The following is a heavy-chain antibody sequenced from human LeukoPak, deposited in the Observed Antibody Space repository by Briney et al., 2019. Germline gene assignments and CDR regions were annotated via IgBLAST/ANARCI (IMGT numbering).Heavy chain of an antibody. D-gene: IGHD3-10*01. CDR2: IYYTGIT. CDR1: GDSISIYY. Sequence: SETLSLTCTVSGDSISIYYWSWIRHPPGKGRGWIGYIYYTGITKYNPSLKSRVTMSVDTSKNQFSLKLTSVTAADTAVYYCARYCSTSGTKAFGIWGQGTMDTVSS. CDR3: ARYCSTSGTKAFGI. V-gene: IGHV4-59*01. J-gene: IGHJ3*02.